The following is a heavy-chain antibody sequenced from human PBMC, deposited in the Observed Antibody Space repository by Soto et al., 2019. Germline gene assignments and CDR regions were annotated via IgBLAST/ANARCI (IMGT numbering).Heavy chain of an antibody. CDR1: GGSFSGYY. D-gene: IGHD3-10*01. CDR3: ARAHYYGSGSYVYYFDY. CDR2: INHSGST. V-gene: IGHV4-34*01. J-gene: IGHJ4*02. Sequence: SETLSLTCAVYGGSFSGYYWSWIRQPPGKGLEWIGEINHSGSTNYNPSLKSRVTISVDTSKNQFSLKLSSVTAADTAVFYCARAHYYGSGSYVYYFDYWGQGTLVTVSS.